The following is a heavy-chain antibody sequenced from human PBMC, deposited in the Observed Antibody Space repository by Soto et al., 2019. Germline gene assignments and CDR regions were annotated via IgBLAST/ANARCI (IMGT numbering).Heavy chain of an antibody. CDR2: IYYSGST. CDR1: GGSISSSSYY. J-gene: IGHJ6*02. CDR3: ARSLKSTYYYGMDV. D-gene: IGHD4-17*01. V-gene: IGHV4-39*01. Sequence: QLQLQESGPGLVKPSETLSLTCTVSGGSISSSSYYWGWIRQPLGKGLEWIGSIYYSGSTYYNPSLKSRVTISVDTSKNQFSLKLSSVTAADTAVYYCARSLKSTYYYGMDVWGQGTTVTVSS.